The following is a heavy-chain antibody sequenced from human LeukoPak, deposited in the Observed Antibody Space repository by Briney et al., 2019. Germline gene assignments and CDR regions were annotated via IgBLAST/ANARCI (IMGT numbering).Heavy chain of an antibody. CDR2: INHSGST. D-gene: IGHD1-14*01. CDR1: GGSFSGYY. V-gene: IGHV4-34*01. J-gene: IGHJ5*02. CDR3: ARDRRRTMLPGRTPHVWFDP. Sequence: PSETLSLTCAVYGGSFSGYYWSWIRQPPGKGLEWIGEINHSGSTNYNPSLKSRVTISVDTSKNQFSLKLSSVTAADTAVYYCARDRRRTMLPGRTPHVWFDPWGQGTLVTVSS.